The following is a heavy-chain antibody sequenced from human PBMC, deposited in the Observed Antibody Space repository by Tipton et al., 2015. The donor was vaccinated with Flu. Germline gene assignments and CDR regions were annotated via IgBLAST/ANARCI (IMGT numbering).Heavy chain of an antibody. V-gene: IGHV3-7*01. CDR2: IKQDGSER. CDR1: GFTFSRSW. CDR3: AGQGCDY. J-gene: IGHJ4*02. Sequence: SLRLSCAASGFTFSRSWMSWVRQAPGQGLEWVANIKQDGSERYYVDSVKGRFTISRDNARNSLYLQMNSLRVEDTAVYYCAGQGCDYWGQGALVTVSS.